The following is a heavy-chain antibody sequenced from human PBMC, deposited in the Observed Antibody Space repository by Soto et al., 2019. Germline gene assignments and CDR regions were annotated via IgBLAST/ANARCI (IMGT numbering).Heavy chain of an antibody. V-gene: IGHV1-58*02. CDR2: IVVGSGNT. CDR1: GFTFTSSA. CDR3: ARDRAPGYSSSWQPYYCYGMDV. J-gene: IGHJ6*02. Sequence: GASVKVSCKASGFTFTSSAMQWVRQARGQRLEWIGWIVVGSGNTNYAQKFQERVTITRDMSTSTAYMELSSLRSEDTAVYYCARDRAPGYSSSWQPYYCYGMDVWGQGTTVTVSS. D-gene: IGHD6-13*01.